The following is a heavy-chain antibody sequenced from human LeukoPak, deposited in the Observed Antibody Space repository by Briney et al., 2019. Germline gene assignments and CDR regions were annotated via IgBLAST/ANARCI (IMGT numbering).Heavy chain of an antibody. D-gene: IGHD3-3*01. J-gene: IGHJ3*02. CDR3: ARGPYITIFGVTNQEAFDI. CDR1: GGSFSGYY. CDR2: INHSGST. Sequence: PSETLSLTCAVYGGSFSGYYWSWIRQPPGKGLEWIGEINHSGSTNYNPSLKSRVTISVDTSKNQFSLKLSSVTAADTAVYYCARGPYITIFGVTNQEAFDIWGQGTMVTVSS. V-gene: IGHV4-34*01.